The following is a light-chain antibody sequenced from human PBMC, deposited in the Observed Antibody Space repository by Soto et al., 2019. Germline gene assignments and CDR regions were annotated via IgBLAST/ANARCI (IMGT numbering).Light chain of an antibody. V-gene: IGKV1-33*01. CDR1: PGISRS. CDR3: QQYENLIT. CDR2: AAS. J-gene: IGKJ5*01. Sequence: IQMTQSPSSLSASVRDTGTITCRASPGISRSLAWYQQNPGRAPKILIYAASTLYPGVPSRFIGTGSGTDFTFPISSLKTEDIATDDCQQYENLITFGQGTRLEIK.